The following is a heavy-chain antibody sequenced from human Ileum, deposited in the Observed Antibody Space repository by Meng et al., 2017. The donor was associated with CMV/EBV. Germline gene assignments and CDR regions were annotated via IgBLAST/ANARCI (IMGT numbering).Heavy chain of an antibody. J-gene: IGHJ4*02. CDR2: MNSDGSST. D-gene: IGHD3-16*01. CDR3: ARQGDPNSVWFPLDS. V-gene: IGHV3-74*01. Sequence: GESLKISCAASGFTLRTYWMQWVRQVPGKGLMLVVHMNSDGSSTLYADSVKGRFTISRDYAKNTLYLQMNDLRDEDTAVYFCARQGDPNSVWFPLDSWGPGTLVTVSS. CDR1: GFTLRTYW.